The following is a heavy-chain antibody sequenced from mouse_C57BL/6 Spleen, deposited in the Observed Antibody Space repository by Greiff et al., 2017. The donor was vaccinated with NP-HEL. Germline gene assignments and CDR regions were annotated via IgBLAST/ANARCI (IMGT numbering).Heavy chain of an antibody. Sequence: QVQLQQPGAELVRPGSSVKLSCKASGYTFTSYWMHWVKQRPIQGLEWIGNIDPSDSETHYNQKFKDKATLTVDKYSSTAYMQLRSLTSEDSAFYYCARYCYDVFAYWCQGTLVTFSA. V-gene: IGHV1-52*01. CDR2: IDPSDSET. CDR1: GYTFTSYW. D-gene: IGHD2-12*01. CDR3: ARYCYDVFAY. J-gene: IGHJ3*01.